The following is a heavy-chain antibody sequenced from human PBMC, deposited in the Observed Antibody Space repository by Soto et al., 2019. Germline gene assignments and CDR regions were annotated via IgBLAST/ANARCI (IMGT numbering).Heavy chain of an antibody. Sequence: SETLSLTCTVSGGSISSGGYYWNWIRQHPGKGLEWIGHIYHSGSTLYNPSLKSRVSISVDTSKNQFSLKLTSVTAADTAVYYCARELYYDSSGSYYGMDVWGQGTTVTVSS. CDR1: GGSISSGGYY. J-gene: IGHJ6*02. V-gene: IGHV4-31*03. CDR2: IYHSGST. CDR3: ARELYYDSSGSYYGMDV. D-gene: IGHD3-22*01.